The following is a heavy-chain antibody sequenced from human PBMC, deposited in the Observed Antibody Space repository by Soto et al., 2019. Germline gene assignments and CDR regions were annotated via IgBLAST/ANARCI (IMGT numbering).Heavy chain of an antibody. Sequence: GASLKISCKGSGYTFTNYWIGWVRQMPGKGLEWMGIIYPGDSDTKYNPSFQGQVTISADKSITTTYLRWTSLKASDTAIYYCAASIFYYGMDVWGQGTTVTVSS. CDR3: AASIFYYGMDV. V-gene: IGHV5-51*01. CDR1: GYTFTNYW. CDR2: IYPGDSDT. J-gene: IGHJ6*02.